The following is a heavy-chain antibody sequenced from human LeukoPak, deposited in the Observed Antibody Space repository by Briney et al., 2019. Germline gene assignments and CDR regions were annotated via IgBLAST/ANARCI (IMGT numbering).Heavy chain of an antibody. CDR1: GGSISSSNW. Sequence: SETLSLTCTVSGGSISSSNWWSWVRQPPGKGPEWIGSIYYSGSTYYNPSLKSRVTISVDTSKNQFSLKLSSVTAADTAVYYCARGEWGNDYWGQGTLVTVSS. D-gene: IGHD3-10*01. J-gene: IGHJ4*02. V-gene: IGHV4-39*01. CDR2: IYYSGST. CDR3: ARGEWGNDY.